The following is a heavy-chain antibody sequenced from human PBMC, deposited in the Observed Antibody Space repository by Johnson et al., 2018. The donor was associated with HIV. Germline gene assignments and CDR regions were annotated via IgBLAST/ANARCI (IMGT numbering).Heavy chain of an antibody. Sequence: QVLLVESGGGVVQPGRSLRLSCAASGFTFSSYAMHWVRQAPGKGLEWVAVISYDGSNKYYADSVKGRFTISRDNAKNSLYLQMNSLRAEDTAVYYCAKDELYDILTGHYSPLFDIWGQGTMVTVSS. J-gene: IGHJ3*02. D-gene: IGHD3-9*01. V-gene: IGHV3-30*04. CDR3: AKDELYDILTGHYSPLFDI. CDR2: ISYDGSNK. CDR1: GFTFSSYA.